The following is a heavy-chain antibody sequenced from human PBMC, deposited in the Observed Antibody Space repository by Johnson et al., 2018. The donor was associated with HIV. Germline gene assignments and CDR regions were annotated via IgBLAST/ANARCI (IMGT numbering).Heavy chain of an antibody. Sequence: QVQLVESGGGVVQPGRSLRLSCAASGFTFSTYGMHWVRQAPGKGLEWVAVMWYDGSNKYYADSVRGRFTISRDNSKNTLYLQMNSLTVEDTAVYYCARDTFAGAYGDWPDAFDIWGQGTMVTVSS. J-gene: IGHJ3*02. CDR2: MWYDGSNK. D-gene: IGHD4-17*01. CDR3: ARDTFAGAYGDWPDAFDI. V-gene: IGHV3-33*01. CDR1: GFTFSTYG.